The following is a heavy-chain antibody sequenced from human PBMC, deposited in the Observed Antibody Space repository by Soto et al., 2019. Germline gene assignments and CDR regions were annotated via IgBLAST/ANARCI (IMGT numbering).Heavy chain of an antibody. J-gene: IGHJ5*01. CDR3: AGGPNEYLFDY. CDR1: GGSISSGGYY. CDR2: ISYSGST. Sequence: PSETLSLTCTVSGGSISSGGYYWSWIRQHPGKGLEWIGHISYSGSTYYIPSLRSRTTISVDTSKNQFSLKLTSVTAADMAVYYCAGGPNEYLFDYWGHGTLVTVAS. D-gene: IGHD3-16*01. V-gene: IGHV4-31*03.